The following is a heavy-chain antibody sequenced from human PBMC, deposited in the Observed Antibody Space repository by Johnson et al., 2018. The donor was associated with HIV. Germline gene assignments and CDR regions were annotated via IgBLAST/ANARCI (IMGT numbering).Heavy chain of an antibody. CDR1: GFTFDDYA. J-gene: IGHJ3*02. D-gene: IGHD6-19*01. CDR2: ISWDGGST. CDR3: AKDIRYSSGWNAFDI. V-gene: IGHV3-43D*03. Sequence: VQLVESGGGLVQPGRSLRLSCTVSGFTFDDYAMHWVRQAPGKGLEWVSLISWDGGSTYYADSVKGRFTISRDNSKNSLYLQMNSLRAEDTALYYCAKDIRYSSGWNAFDIRGQGTMVTVSS.